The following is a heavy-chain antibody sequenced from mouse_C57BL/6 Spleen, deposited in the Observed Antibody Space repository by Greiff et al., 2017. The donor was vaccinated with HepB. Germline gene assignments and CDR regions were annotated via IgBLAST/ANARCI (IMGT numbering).Heavy chain of an antibody. CDR2: IWRGGST. J-gene: IGHJ4*01. CDR1: GFSLTSYG. Sequence: VQLQQSGPGLVQPSQSLSITCTVSGFSLTSYGVHCVRQSPGKGLEWLGVIWRGGSTDYNAAFMSRLSITKDNSKSEVFFEMNSPQADDTAIYYCAKKHSNYNAMDYWGQGTSVTVSS. D-gene: IGHD2-5*01. V-gene: IGHV2-5*01. CDR3: AKKHSNYNAMDY.